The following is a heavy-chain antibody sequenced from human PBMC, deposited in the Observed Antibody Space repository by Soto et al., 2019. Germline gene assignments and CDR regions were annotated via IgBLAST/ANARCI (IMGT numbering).Heavy chain of an antibody. CDR1: GGSISSYY. J-gene: IGHJ4*02. CDR3: ARGRGYSGYDWGDY. CDR2: IYYSGRT. D-gene: IGHD5-12*01. Sequence: PSETLSLTCTVSGGSISSYYWSWIRQPPGKGLEWIGYIYYSGRTNYNHSLKSRVTISVGTSKNQFSLKLSSVTAADTAVYYCARGRGYSGYDWGDYWGQGTLITVS. V-gene: IGHV4-59*01.